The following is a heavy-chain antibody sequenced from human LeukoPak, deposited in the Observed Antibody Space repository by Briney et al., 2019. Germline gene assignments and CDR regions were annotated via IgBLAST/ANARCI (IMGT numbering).Heavy chain of an antibody. CDR3: ARVVSPGGARENNWFDP. Sequence: ASVKVSCKASGYTFTSYYMQWVRQAPGQGLEWMGIINPSSGSTSYAQKLQGRVTMTRDTSTSTVYMELSSLRSEDTAVYYCARVVSPGGARENNWFDPWGQGTLVTVSS. D-gene: IGHD5/OR15-5a*01. J-gene: IGHJ5*02. CDR1: GYTFTSYY. V-gene: IGHV1-46*01. CDR2: INPSSGST.